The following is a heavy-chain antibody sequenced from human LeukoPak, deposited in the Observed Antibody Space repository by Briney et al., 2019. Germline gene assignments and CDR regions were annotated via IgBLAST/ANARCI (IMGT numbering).Heavy chain of an antibody. V-gene: IGHV4-38-2*02. D-gene: IGHD2-2*01. CDR2: IYHSGST. CDR1: GYSISSGYY. J-gene: IGHJ3*02. CDR3: ARGSVTDEKDIVVVPAAMGWLFKCAFDI. Sequence: PSETLSLTCTASGYSISSGYYWGWLRPPPGDGLELIGSIYHSGSTYYNPSLKSRVTISVDTSENPLSLKLSSLTAADTAVYYCARGSVTDEKDIVVVPAAMGWLFKCAFDIWGQGTMVTVSS.